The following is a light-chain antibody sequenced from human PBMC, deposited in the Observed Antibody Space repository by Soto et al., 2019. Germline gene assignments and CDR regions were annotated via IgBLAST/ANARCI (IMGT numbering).Light chain of an antibody. CDR3: SSYTSSAPFYV. CDR1: SSNIGAGYD. Sequence: QSVLTQPPSVSGAPGQRVTISCTGSSSNIGAGYDVHWYQHLPGTAPKLLIYDNSNRPSGVPDRFSGSKSGTSASLAITGLQAEDEADYYCSSYTSSAPFYVFGTGTKVTVL. CDR2: DNS. J-gene: IGLJ1*01. V-gene: IGLV1-40*01.